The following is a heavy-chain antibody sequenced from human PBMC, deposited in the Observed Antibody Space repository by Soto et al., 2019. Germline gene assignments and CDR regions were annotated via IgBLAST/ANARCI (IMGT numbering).Heavy chain of an antibody. CDR2: ARNRAGSYTT. Sequence: EVQLVESGGGLAQPGGSLRLSCVGSGFSFSDHHMDWVRQAPGKGLEWVGRARNRAGSYTTEYAASVKGRFTISRDDSNNSLYVQMNRLKSEVTAVYYCSNSPVGKIGSGWGQGTLVTVSS. CDR1: GFSFSDHH. D-gene: IGHD2-15*01. V-gene: IGHV3-72*01. CDR3: SNSPVGKIGSG. J-gene: IGHJ4*02.